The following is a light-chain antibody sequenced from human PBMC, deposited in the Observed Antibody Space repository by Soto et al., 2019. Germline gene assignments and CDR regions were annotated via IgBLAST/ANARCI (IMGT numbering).Light chain of an antibody. CDR2: DAS. J-gene: IGKJ1*01. Sequence: DIQMTQSPSSLSASVVDRVSLTCRASQSISSYLNWYQQKPGKAPKLLIYDASSLESGVPSRFSGSGSGTEFTLTISSLQPDDFATYYCQQYNSYWTFGQRTKVDIK. V-gene: IGKV1-5*01. CDR3: QQYNSYWT. CDR1: QSISSY.